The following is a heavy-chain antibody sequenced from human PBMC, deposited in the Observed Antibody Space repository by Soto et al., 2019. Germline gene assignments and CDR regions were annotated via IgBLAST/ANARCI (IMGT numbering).Heavy chain of an antibody. D-gene: IGHD2-2*01. CDR3: TRDPHALDV. CDR2: ITRSSSPI. Sequence: GGSLRLSCAASGFTFSSYSMNWVRQAPGKGLEWVSYITRSSSPIYYADSVKGRFTISRDNAKNSLYLQMNSLRDEDMVVYYCTRDPHALDVWGQGTTVTVSS. J-gene: IGHJ6*02. CDR1: GFTFSSYS. V-gene: IGHV3-48*02.